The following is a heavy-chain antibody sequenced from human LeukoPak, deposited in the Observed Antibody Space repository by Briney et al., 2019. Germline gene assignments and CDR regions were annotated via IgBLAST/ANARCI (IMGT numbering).Heavy chain of an antibody. Sequence: GESLRLSCAASGFTFSSYSVNWVRQAPGKGLEWVSSIISVSSYIYYADSVKGRFTISRDNAKKSLYLQMNSLRAEDTAVYYCARDPHYYDSSGYFDYWGQGTLVTVSS. CDR1: GFTFSSYS. D-gene: IGHD3-22*01. CDR3: ARDPHYYDSSGYFDY. J-gene: IGHJ4*02. CDR2: IISVSSYI. V-gene: IGHV3-21*01.